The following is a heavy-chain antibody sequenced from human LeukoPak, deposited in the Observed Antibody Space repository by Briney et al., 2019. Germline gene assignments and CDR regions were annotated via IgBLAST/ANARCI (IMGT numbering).Heavy chain of an antibody. CDR2: IYYTGST. J-gene: IGHJ4*02. V-gene: IGHV4-59*12. D-gene: IGHD3-3*01. Sequence: PSETLSLTCTVSGGSINSYYWSWIRQPPGKGLEWIGYIYYTGSTNYNPSLKSRVTISVDTSKNQFSLKLSSVTAADTAVCYCARGNYLYDFWSGYELEQSYYFDYWGQGTLVTVSS. CDR1: GGSINSYY. CDR3: ARGNYLYDFWSGYELEQSYYFDY.